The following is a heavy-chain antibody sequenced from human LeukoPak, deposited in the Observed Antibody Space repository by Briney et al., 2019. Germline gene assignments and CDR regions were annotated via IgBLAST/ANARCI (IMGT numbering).Heavy chain of an antibody. CDR2: INPSGGST. J-gene: IGHJ4*02. V-gene: IGHV1-46*01. Sequence: ASVKVSCKASGYTFTGYYMHWVRQAPGQGLEWMGIINPSGGSTSYAQKFQGRVTMTRDTSTSTVYMELSSLRSEDTAVYYCARVGIAVAGTSETFDYWGQGTLVTVSS. CDR3: ARVGIAVAGTSETFDY. D-gene: IGHD6-19*01. CDR1: GYTFTGYY.